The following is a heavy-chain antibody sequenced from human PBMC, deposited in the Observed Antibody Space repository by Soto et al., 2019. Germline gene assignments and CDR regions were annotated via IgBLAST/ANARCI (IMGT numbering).Heavy chain of an antibody. V-gene: IGHV1-46*01. CDR2: INLAGGST. J-gene: IGHJ5*02. CDR1: GNTFTTYS. D-gene: IGHD3-10*01. CDR3: AREVHVYYDGSGKNWFDP. Sequence: QVQLVQSGAEMKKPGASVNVSCQASGNTFTTYSIHWVRQAPGQGLEWMGTINLAGGSTRYKQKFQGRVTMTRDTSTSTVYMELISLRSENTAVYYCAREVHVYYDGSGKNWFDPWGQGTLVTVSS.